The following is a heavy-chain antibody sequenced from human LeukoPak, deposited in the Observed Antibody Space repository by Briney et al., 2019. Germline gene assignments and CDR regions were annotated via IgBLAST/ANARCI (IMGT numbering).Heavy chain of an antibody. CDR2: IYPGDSDT. Sequence: GESLKISCKALGFSFSTYWIGWVRQMPGKGLEWMGIIYPGDSDTRYSPSFQGQVTISADKSISTAYLQWSSLKASDTAMYYCASGLGGQLVSSFDYWGQGTLVTVSS. CDR1: GFSFSTYW. J-gene: IGHJ4*02. CDR3: ASGLGGQLVSSFDY. V-gene: IGHV5-51*01. D-gene: IGHD6-6*01.